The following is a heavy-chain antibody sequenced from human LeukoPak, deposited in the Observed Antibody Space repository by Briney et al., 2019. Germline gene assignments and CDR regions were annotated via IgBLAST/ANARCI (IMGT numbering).Heavy chain of an antibody. D-gene: IGHD4-11*01. J-gene: IGHJ6*03. CDR2: IDHTGTT. CDR3: ARGRVSSSTWHSTYYYYFYMDV. V-gene: IGHV4-59*01. Sequence: KTSETLSLTCSVSDDSITIYYWTWIRQLPGKGLEWIGYIDHTGTTNYNPSPNSRVTISRDTSKNHFSLQLSSVTAADTAVYFCARGRVSSSTWHSTYYYYFYMDVWGKGTTVTVSS. CDR1: DDSITIYY.